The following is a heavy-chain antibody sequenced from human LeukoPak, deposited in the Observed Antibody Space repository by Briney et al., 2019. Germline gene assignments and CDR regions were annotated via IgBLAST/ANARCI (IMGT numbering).Heavy chain of an antibody. CDR1: GASISSYY. D-gene: IGHD5/OR15-5a*01. CDR2: IYYDGST. Sequence: SPPLSLTCAVSGASISSYYWRCIRHPPGEGLEWVGHIYYDGSTKYNPSLKSRVTISVDTSKKQLSLKLSSVTGADTAVYYCARDLPTRLDIGGQGTV. V-gene: IGHV4-59*01. J-gene: IGHJ3*02. CDR3: ARDLPTRLDI.